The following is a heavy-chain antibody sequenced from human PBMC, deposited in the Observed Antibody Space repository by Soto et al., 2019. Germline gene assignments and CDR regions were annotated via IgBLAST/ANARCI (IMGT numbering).Heavy chain of an antibody. J-gene: IGHJ6*02. CDR2: ISYDGSNK. V-gene: IGHV3-30*18. CDR3: AKEGSYYYDSSGLYGMDV. Sequence: QVQLVESGGGVVQPGRSLRLSCAASGFSFSSYGMHWVRQAPGKGLEWVAVISYDGSNKYYADSVKGRFTISRDNSKNTLYLQMNSLRAEDTAVYYCAKEGSYYYDSSGLYGMDVWGQGTTVTVSS. CDR1: GFSFSSYG. D-gene: IGHD3-22*01.